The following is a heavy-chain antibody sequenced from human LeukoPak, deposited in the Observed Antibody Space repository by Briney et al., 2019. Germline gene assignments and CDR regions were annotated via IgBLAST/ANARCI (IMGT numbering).Heavy chain of an antibody. CDR1: GFTFSSYA. CDR2: ISYDGSNK. V-gene: IGHV3-30-3*01. D-gene: IGHD3-10*01. CDR3: ARDRDVLLWFGELPPMDV. J-gene: IGHJ6*02. Sequence: GGSLRLSCAASGFTFSSYAMHWVRQAPGKGLEWVAVISYDGSNKYYADSVKGRFTISRDNSKNTLYLQMNSLRAEDTAVYYCARDRDVLLWFGELPPMDVWGQGTTVTVSS.